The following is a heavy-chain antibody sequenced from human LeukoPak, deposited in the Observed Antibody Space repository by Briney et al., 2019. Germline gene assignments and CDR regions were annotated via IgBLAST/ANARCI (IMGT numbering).Heavy chain of an antibody. J-gene: IGHJ4*02. Sequence: GGSLRLSCSASGFTLSTYTMHWIRQAPGKGLVWLSRINNDGSSTIYADSVKGRFTFSRDNAENTLFLEMSSLRVEDTAVYYCVRERNNFWSGHHSIFDSWGQGTLVTVSS. V-gene: IGHV3-74*01. CDR1: GFTLSTYT. CDR3: VRERNNFWSGHHSIFDS. D-gene: IGHD3-3*01. CDR2: INNDGSST.